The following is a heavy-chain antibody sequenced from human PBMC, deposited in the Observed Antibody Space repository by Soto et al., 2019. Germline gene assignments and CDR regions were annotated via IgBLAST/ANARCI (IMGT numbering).Heavy chain of an antibody. CDR1: GFTFSSYA. Sequence: LRLSCAASGFTFSSYAMSWVRQAPGKGLEWVSAIRGSGDSTYYADSVKGRFTISRDNSKNMLYLQMNSLRAGDTAVYYCAKPRYSSGWYGDFDYWGQGMLVTVSS. V-gene: IGHV3-23*01. J-gene: IGHJ4*02. CDR2: IRGSGDST. D-gene: IGHD6-19*01. CDR3: AKPRYSSGWYGDFDY.